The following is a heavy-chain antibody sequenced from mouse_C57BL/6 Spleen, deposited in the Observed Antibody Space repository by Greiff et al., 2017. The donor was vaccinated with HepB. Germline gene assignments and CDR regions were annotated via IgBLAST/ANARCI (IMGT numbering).Heavy chain of an antibody. Sequence: DVKLQESGPGLVKPSQSLSLTCSVTGYSITSGYYWNWIRQFPGNKLEWMGYISYDGSNNYNPSLKNRISITRDTSKNQFFLKLNSVTTEDTATYYWARDLATGYYAMDYWGQGTSVTVSS. CDR2: ISYDGSN. CDR3: ARDLATGYYAMDY. CDR1: GYSITSGYY. V-gene: IGHV3-6*01. D-gene: IGHD4-1*01. J-gene: IGHJ4*01.